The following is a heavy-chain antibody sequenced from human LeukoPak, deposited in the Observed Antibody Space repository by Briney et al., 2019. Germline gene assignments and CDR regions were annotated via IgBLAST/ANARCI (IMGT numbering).Heavy chain of an antibody. J-gene: IGHJ4*02. D-gene: IGHD5-12*01. Sequence: GESLKISCRGSGYGFISYWIVWGRQMPGKGLEWMGVIYPGDSNSRYSPSFQGQVTISTDNSISTAYLQWSSLTASDTAMYYCARRAHSGAMITLDYWGQGTLVTVSS. CDR3: ARRAHSGAMITLDY. V-gene: IGHV5-51*01. CDR1: GYGFISYW. CDR2: IYPGDSNS.